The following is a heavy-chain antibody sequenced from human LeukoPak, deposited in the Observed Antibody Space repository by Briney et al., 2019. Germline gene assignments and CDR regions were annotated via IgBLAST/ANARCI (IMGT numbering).Heavy chain of an antibody. V-gene: IGHV3-74*01. CDR1: GFTFSYFW. CDR2: INTDESYS. CDR3: AREVGATGAFDI. Sequence: GGSLRLSCAASGFTFSYFWMHWFRQTPGKGLVWVSCINTDESYSTYADSVKGRFTNSRDNSKNTLYLQMNSLRAEDTAVYYCAREVGATGAFDIWGQGTMVTVSS. D-gene: IGHD1-26*01. J-gene: IGHJ3*02.